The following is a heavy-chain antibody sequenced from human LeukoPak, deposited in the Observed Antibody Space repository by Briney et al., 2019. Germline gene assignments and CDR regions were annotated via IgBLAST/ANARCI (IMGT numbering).Heavy chain of an antibody. CDR3: ASLRERSYYARGFDY. CDR2: INHSGST. V-gene: IGHV4-34*01. Sequence: EPSETLSLTCAVYGGSFSGHYWSWIRQPPGKGLEWIGEINHSGSTNYNPSLKSRVTISVDTSKNQFSLKLSSVTAADTAVYYCASLRERSYYARGFDYWGQGTLVTVSS. D-gene: IGHD4-11*01. CDR1: GGSFSGHY. J-gene: IGHJ4*02.